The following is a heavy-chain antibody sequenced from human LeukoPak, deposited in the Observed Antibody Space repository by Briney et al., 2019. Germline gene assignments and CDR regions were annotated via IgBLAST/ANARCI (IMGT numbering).Heavy chain of an antibody. Sequence: SETLSLTCTVSGGSISSSSYYWGWIRQPPGKGLEWIGSIYYSGSTYYNPSLKSRVTISVDTSKNQFSLKLSSVTAADTAVYYCARDRALGYYGSGSKGAFDYWGQGTLVTVSS. J-gene: IGHJ4*02. D-gene: IGHD3-10*01. V-gene: IGHV4-39*07. CDR1: GGSISSSSYY. CDR2: IYYSGST. CDR3: ARDRALGYYGSGSKGAFDY.